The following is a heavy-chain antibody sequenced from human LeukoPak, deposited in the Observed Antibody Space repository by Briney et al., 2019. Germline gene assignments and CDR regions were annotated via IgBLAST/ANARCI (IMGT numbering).Heavy chain of an antibody. Sequence: GGSLRLSCAASGFTFSSYAMSWVRQAPGKGLEWVSGIIGSGARTFYADFVKGRFTISRDNSKNTLYLELNSLKVEDAAVYYCARDFRSDFPNWFDPWGQGVLVTVSS. CDR2: IIGSGART. CDR3: ARDFRSDFPNWFDP. CDR1: GFTFSSYA. V-gene: IGHV3-23*01. J-gene: IGHJ5*02. D-gene: IGHD3-3*01.